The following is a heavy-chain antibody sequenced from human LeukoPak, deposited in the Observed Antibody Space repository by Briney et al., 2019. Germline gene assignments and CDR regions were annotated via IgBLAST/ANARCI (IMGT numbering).Heavy chain of an antibody. V-gene: IGHV4-59*08. D-gene: IGHD3-3*01. J-gene: IGHJ4*02. Sequence: SETLSLTCTVSGDSIKSHYWSWIRQPPGKGLEGIGHIYYSGSTNYNPSLKSRVTISVDTSNTQFSLNLRSVTAADTAVYYCARCTAGITIFGVTAAEPYYFDYWGQGTLVTVSS. CDR1: GDSIKSHY. CDR2: IYYSGST. CDR3: ARCTAGITIFGVTAAEPYYFDY.